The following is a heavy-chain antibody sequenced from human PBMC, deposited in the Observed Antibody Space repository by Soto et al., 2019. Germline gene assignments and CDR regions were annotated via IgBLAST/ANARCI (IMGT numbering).Heavy chain of an antibody. D-gene: IGHD3-3*01. CDR1: GFTLDSYG. CDR3: ARDVYDFWNYGMDV. Sequence: GGSLRLSCAGSGFTLDSYGMHWVRQAPGKGPEWVAVISHDGSTTYYGDSVRGRFTVSRDNAKNTLYLQMNSLRAEDTAVYYCARDVYDFWNYGMDVWGQGTTVTVSS. CDR2: ISHDGSTT. J-gene: IGHJ6*02. V-gene: IGHV3-30*03.